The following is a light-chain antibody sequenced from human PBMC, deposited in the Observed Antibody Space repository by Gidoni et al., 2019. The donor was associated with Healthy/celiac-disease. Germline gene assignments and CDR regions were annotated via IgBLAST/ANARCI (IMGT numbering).Light chain of an antibody. Sequence: SALTQPRSVSWSPGQSVTISCTGTSSAVGGYNYVSWYQQHPGKAPKLMIYDVSKRPSGVPDRFSGSKSGNTASLTISGLQAEDEADYYCCSYAGSYTFYVFGTGTKVTVL. J-gene: IGLJ1*01. CDR3: CSYAGSYTFYV. CDR2: DVS. CDR1: SSAVGGYNY. V-gene: IGLV2-11*01.